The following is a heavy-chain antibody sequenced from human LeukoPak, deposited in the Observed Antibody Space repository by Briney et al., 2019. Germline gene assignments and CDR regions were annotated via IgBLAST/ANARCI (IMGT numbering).Heavy chain of an antibody. CDR1: GGSISSSSYY. D-gene: IGHD4-17*01. CDR2: IYYSGST. CDR3: ARDSGDYYYYYYYMDV. Sequence: SETLSLTCTVSGGSISSSSYYWGWIRQPPGKGLEWIGSIYYSGSTYYNPSLKSRVTISVDTSKNQFSLKLSSVTAADTAVYYCARDSGDYYYYYYYMDVWGKGTTVTVSS. V-gene: IGHV4-39*02. J-gene: IGHJ6*03.